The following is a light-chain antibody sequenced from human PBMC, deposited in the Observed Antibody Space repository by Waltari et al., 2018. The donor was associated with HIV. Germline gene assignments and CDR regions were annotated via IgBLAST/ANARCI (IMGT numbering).Light chain of an antibody. CDR2: GAS. Sequence: EIVMTQSPATLSVSPGERATLSCRASQSVSRNLAWYQQKPDQAPRLLIYGASTRATGIPARFSGSGSGTEFTLTISSLQSEDFAVYYCQQYNNWGTFGQGTKVEIK. CDR1: QSVSRN. CDR3: QQYNNWGT. V-gene: IGKV3-15*01. J-gene: IGKJ1*01.